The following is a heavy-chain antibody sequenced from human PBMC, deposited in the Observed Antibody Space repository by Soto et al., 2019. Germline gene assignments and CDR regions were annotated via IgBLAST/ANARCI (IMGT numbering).Heavy chain of an antibody. D-gene: IGHD6-6*01. V-gene: IGHV1-24*01. CDR2: FDPEDGET. CDR3: ARDPFAGYSSSWFLDY. CDR1: GYTLTELS. Sequence: AAVKVSCKVSGYTLTELSMHWVRQAPGKGLEWMGGFDPEDGETIYAQKFQGRVTMTADTSTDTAYMELSSLRSEDTAVYYCARDPFAGYSSSWFLDYWGQGTLVTVSS. J-gene: IGHJ4*02.